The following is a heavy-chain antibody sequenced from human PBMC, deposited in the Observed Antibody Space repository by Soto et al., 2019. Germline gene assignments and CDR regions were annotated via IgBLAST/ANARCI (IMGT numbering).Heavy chain of an antibody. D-gene: IGHD2-21*01. J-gene: IGHJ6*02. CDR3: ARDIMIRSRWCYATAPLYTYTGMDV. V-gene: IGHV1-18*01. CDR1: GYTLISFG. CDR2: INTYNGDT. Sequence: QVQLVQSGPEMMKPGASVKVSCKTSGYTLISFGISWVRLAPGQGLEWMVWINTYNGDTKYAQKFQAGVTRITDTSDNTAHMVLRIVTSDDTDVYYGARDIMIRSRWCYATAPLYTYTGMDVWGQGTTVSVSS.